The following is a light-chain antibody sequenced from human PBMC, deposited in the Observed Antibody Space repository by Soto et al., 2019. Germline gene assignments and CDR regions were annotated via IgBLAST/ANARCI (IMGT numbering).Light chain of an antibody. J-gene: IGKJ4*01. Sequence: EIVMTQSPATLSVSPGERATLSCRASQSVSSNLAWYQQKPGQAPRLLIYGASTRATGIQARFSGSWSGTEFTLTISSLQSEDFAVYYCPQYNNWPLTFGGGNKVEIK. CDR1: QSVSSN. CDR2: GAS. V-gene: IGKV3-15*01. CDR3: PQYNNWPLT.